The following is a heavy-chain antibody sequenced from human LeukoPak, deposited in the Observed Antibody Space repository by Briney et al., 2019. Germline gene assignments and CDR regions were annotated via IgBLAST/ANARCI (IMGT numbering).Heavy chain of an antibody. V-gene: IGHV4-59*12. CDR1: GGSISSYY. CDR2: IYYSGST. Sequence: SETLSLTCTVSGGSISSYYWSWIRQPPGKGLEWIGYIYYSGSTNYNPSLKSRVTISVDTSKNQFSLKLSSVTAADTAVYYCARVWYSSSWYTRLGAFDIWGQGTMVTVSS. CDR3: ARVWYSSSWYTRLGAFDI. D-gene: IGHD6-13*01. J-gene: IGHJ3*02.